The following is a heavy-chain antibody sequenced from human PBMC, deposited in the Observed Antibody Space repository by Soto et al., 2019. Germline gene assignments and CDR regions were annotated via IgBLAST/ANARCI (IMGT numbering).Heavy chain of an antibody. Sequence: QVPLVQSGPEVKKPGASVKVSCKTSGYTPTNYDIGWVRQAPGQGLEYMGWISAYNGNTNYARKLQDRVTLTTDTSTRAAYMEVRSLQSDDMAIYYCARGLYRRGTYYAFENWGQGTLVTVSS. CDR1: GYTPTNYD. CDR2: ISAYNGNT. J-gene: IGHJ1*01. D-gene: IGHD1-26*01. CDR3: ARGLYRRGTYYAFEN. V-gene: IGHV1-18*03.